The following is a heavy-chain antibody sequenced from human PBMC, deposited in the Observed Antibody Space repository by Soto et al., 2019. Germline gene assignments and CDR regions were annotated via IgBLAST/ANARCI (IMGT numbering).Heavy chain of an antibody. CDR1: GGTFSSYA. J-gene: IGHJ6*02. D-gene: IGHD6-6*01. Sequence: GASVKVSCKASGGTFSSYAISWVRQAPGQGLEWMGGIIPIFGTANYAQKFQGRVTITADESTSTAYMELSSLRSEDTAVYYCARDRSRLSRILAKKNYYYYGMDVWGQGTTVTVSS. CDR3: ARDRSRLSRILAKKNYYYYGMDV. V-gene: IGHV1-69*13. CDR2: IIPIFGTA.